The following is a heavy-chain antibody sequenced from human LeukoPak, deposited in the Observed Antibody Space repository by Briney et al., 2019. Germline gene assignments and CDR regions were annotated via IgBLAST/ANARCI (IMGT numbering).Heavy chain of an antibody. Sequence: ASVKVSCKASGYTFTGYYMHWVRQAPGQGLEWMGWINPNSGGTNYAQKFQGWVTMTRDMSISTAYMELSRLRSDDTAVYYCAREAWSGYCSGGSCYSCGMDVWGKGTTVTVSS. CDR1: GYTFTGYY. CDR3: AREAWSGYCSGGSCYSCGMDV. J-gene: IGHJ6*04. D-gene: IGHD2-15*01. CDR2: INPNSGGT. V-gene: IGHV1-2*04.